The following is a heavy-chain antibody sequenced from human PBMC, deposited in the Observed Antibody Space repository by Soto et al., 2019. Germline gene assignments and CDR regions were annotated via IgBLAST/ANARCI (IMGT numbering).Heavy chain of an antibody. J-gene: IGHJ6*03. CDR1: GGSFMSDT. CDR2: IIPIQGKA. Sequence: QVQLVQSGAVLKKPGSSVKVSCEASGGSFMSDTFTWVRQAPGQGLEWMGRIIPIQGKANYALKFQDRVTIRADRSTRKVYMELTSLRPEATAVYFCEQSLLIVDHAYMEVWGKGSTVTVSS. V-gene: IGHV1-69*02. D-gene: IGHD2-21*01. CDR3: EQSLLIVDHAYMEV.